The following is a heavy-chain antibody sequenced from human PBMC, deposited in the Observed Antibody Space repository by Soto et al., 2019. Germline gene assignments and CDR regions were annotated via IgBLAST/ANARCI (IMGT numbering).Heavy chain of an antibody. V-gene: IGHV3-30*18. Sequence: QVQLVESGGGVVQPGRSLRLSCAASGFTFSSYGMHWVRQAPGKGLAWVAVISYDGSNKYYADSVKGRFTISRDNSKNALYLQMNSLRAEDTAVYYCAKDRVWFGELLPETAGIYFDYWGQGTLVTVSS. J-gene: IGHJ4*02. CDR3: AKDRVWFGELLPETAGIYFDY. CDR2: ISYDGSNK. CDR1: GFTFSSYG. D-gene: IGHD3-10*01.